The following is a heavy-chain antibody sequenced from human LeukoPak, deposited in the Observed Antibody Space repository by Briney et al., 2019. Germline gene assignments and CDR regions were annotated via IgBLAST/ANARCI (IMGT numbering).Heavy chain of an antibody. CDR2: VKPKSGDS. D-gene: IGHD6-19*01. CDR3: ARGRRSGWFSDYYYYGMDV. Sequence: ASVKVSCKASGYTFTNYHMHWVRQAPGQGLEWLGLVKPKSGDSDFVQKFRGRVTVTTDVSTTTIHMELSNLRSDDTAVYYCARGRRSGWFSDYYYYGMDVWGQGTTVTVSS. CDR1: GYTFTNYH. J-gene: IGHJ6*02. V-gene: IGHV1-2*06.